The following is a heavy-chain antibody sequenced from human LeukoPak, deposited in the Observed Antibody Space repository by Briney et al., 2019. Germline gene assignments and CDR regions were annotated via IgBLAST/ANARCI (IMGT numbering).Heavy chain of an antibody. CDR3: ARQLMRYYFDY. Sequence: SETLSLTCTVPGGSTSSYYWSWIRQPPGKGLEWIGYIYYSGSTYYNPSLKSRVTISVDTSKNQFSLKLSSVTAADTAVYYCARQLMRYYFDYWGQGTLVTVSS. CDR2: IYYSGST. J-gene: IGHJ4*02. CDR1: GGSTSSYY. V-gene: IGHV4-59*08.